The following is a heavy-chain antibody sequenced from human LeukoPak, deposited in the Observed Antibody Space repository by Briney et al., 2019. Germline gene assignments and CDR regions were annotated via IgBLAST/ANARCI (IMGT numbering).Heavy chain of an antibody. J-gene: IGHJ4*02. CDR3: AKDQRVDDFVAATPHY. CDR2: ISGSGGST. Sequence: GGTLRLSCAASGFTFSSYAMSWVRQAPGKGLEWVSAISGSGGSTYYADSVKGRFTISRDNSKNTLYLQMNSLRAEDTAVYYCAKDQRVDDFVAATPHYWGQGTLVTVSS. CDR1: GFTFSSYA. V-gene: IGHV3-23*01. D-gene: IGHD6-19*01.